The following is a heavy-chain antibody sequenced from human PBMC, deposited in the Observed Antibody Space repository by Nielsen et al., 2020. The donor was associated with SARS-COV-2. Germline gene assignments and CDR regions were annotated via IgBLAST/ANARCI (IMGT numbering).Heavy chain of an antibody. CDR3: ARGRDGGIYAYLHHMDV. CDR2: INHNGGT. CDR1: GESFRGFY. D-gene: IGHD5-24*01. V-gene: IGHV4-34*01. J-gene: IGHJ6*03. Sequence: SQTLSLTGGVHGESFRGFYWTWIRQAPGKGLEWIGEINHNGGTNYISPLTSRVTISVDTSRRQFSLKMTSLTAADTAVYYCARGRDGGIYAYLHHMDVWGEGTAVTVSS.